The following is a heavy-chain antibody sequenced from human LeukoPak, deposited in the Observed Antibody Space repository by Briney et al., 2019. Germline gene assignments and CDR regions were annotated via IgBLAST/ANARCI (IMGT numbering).Heavy chain of an antibody. V-gene: IGHV4-59*01. J-gene: IGHJ3*02. Sequence: PSETLSLTCTVSDGSISGDYWSWIRQPPGKGLEWIGYIHYSGSTNYNPSLKSRVTISVDTSKNQFSLKVTSVTAADTAVYYCARSMTAYGLDIWGQGTRVIVSS. D-gene: IGHD2-21*02. CDR3: ARSMTAYGLDI. CDR2: IHYSGST. CDR1: DGSISGDY.